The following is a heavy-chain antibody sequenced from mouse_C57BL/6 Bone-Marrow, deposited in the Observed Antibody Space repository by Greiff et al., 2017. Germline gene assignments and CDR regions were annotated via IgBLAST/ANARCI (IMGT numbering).Heavy chain of an antibody. V-gene: IGHV1-4*01. CDR1: GYTFTSYT. J-gene: IGHJ2*01. Sequence: QVQLKESGAELARPGASVKMSCKASGYTFTSYTMHWVKQRPGQGLEWIGYINPSSGYTKYNQKFKDKATLTADKSSSTAYMQLSSLTSEDSAVYYCARGGPKGVFDYWGQGTTRTVSS. CDR3: ARGGPKGVFDY. CDR2: INPSSGYT.